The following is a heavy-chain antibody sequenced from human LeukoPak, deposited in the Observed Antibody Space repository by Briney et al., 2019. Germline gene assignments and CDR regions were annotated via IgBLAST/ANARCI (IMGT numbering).Heavy chain of an antibody. V-gene: IGHV1-2*02. J-gene: IGHJ4*02. CDR3: ARAYSGYEAFDY. D-gene: IGHD5-12*01. CDR2: FNPNSGGT. Sequence: ASVKVSCKASGYTFTGYYIHWVRQAPGQGLEWMGWFNPNSGGTNYAQKFQGRVTMTRDTSITYMELSSLRSDDTAVYYCARAYSGYEAFDYWGQGTLVTVSS. CDR1: GYTFTGYY.